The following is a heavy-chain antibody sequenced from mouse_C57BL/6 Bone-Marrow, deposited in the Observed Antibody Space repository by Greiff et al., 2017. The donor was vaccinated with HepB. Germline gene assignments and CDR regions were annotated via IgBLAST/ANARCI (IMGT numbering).Heavy chain of an antibody. Sequence: EVKVVESGPVLVKPGASVKMSCKASGYTFTDYYMNWVKQSHGKSLEWIGVINPYNGGTSYNQKFKGKATLTVDKSSSTAYMELNSLTSEDSAVYYCARGVALYYFDYWGQGTTLTVSS. D-gene: IGHD1-1*01. J-gene: IGHJ2*01. CDR2: INPYNGGT. CDR1: GYTFTDYY. V-gene: IGHV1-19*01. CDR3: ARGVALYYFDY.